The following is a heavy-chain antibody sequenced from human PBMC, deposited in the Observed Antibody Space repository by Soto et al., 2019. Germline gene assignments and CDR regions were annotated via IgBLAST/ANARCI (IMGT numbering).Heavy chain of an antibody. CDR3: ARDGYYGVTNVAFDI. CDR2: MFYSGST. CDR1: GGSISSYY. D-gene: IGHD4-17*01. J-gene: IGHJ3*02. Sequence: SETLSLTCSVSGGSISSYYWSWIRQPPGKGLEWIGYMFYSGSTNYNPSLKSRVTISVDTSKNQFSLKLSSVTAADTAVYYCARDGYYGVTNVAFDIWGQGTMVTVSS. V-gene: IGHV4-59*01.